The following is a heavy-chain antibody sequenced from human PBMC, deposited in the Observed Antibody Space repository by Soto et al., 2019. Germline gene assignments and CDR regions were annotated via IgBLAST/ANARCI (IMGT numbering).Heavy chain of an antibody. CDR1: GGTFSSYT. CDR2: IIPILGIA. CDR3: ARIPFVVRAFDI. J-gene: IGHJ3*02. Sequence: SVKVSCKAYGGTFSSYTISWVRQAPGQGLEWMGGIIPILGIANYAQKFQGRVTITADKSTSTAYMELSSLRSEDTAVYYCARIPFVVRAFDIWGQGTMVTVSS. V-gene: IGHV1-69*10. D-gene: IGHD2-15*01.